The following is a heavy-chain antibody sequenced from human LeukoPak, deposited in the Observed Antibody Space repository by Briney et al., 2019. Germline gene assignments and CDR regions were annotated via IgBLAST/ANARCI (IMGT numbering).Heavy chain of an antibody. Sequence: ASVKVSCKASGYTFTSYDINRVRQATGQGLEWMGWMNPNSGNTGYAQKFQGRVTMTRNTSISTAYMELSSLRSEDTAVYYCASRRGSSWYKDSTTEYWGQGTLVTVSS. CDR1: GYTFTSYD. V-gene: IGHV1-8*01. CDR2: MNPNSGNT. D-gene: IGHD6-13*01. J-gene: IGHJ4*02. CDR3: ASRRGSSWYKDSTTEY.